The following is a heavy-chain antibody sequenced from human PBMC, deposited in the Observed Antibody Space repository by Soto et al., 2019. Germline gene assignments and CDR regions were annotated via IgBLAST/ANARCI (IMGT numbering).Heavy chain of an antibody. Sequence: ASVKVSCKVSGFSLTEFSMHWVRQAPGKGLEWMAGFDREDDEIIYAQKFQGRVTLTEDTTTDTAYLELSSLRPEDTAVYYCATVPADTAMVTLFHSWGQGTLVTVS. V-gene: IGHV1-24*01. CDR1: GFSLTEFS. CDR3: ATVPADTAMVTLFHS. J-gene: IGHJ4*02. CDR2: FDREDDEI. D-gene: IGHD5-18*01.